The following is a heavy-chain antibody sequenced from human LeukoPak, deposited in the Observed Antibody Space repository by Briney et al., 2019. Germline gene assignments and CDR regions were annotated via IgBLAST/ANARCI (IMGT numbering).Heavy chain of an antibody. CDR3: ARSRAEAGTRDFDY. V-gene: IGHV3-23*01. J-gene: IGHJ4*02. CDR2: ISGSGGST. D-gene: IGHD6-19*01. CDR1: GFTFSSYA. Sequence: GGSLRLSCAASGFTFSSYAMSWVRQAPGKGLEWVSAISGSGGSTYYADSVKGRFTISRDNSKNTLYLQMNSLRAEDTAVYYCARSRAEAGTRDFDYWGQGTLVTVSS.